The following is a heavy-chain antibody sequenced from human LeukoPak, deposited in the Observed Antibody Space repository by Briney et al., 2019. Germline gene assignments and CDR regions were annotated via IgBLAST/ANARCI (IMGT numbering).Heavy chain of an antibody. CDR2: ISYDGSNK. D-gene: IGHD5-24*01. J-gene: IGHJ3*02. CDR1: GFTFSSYA. CDR3: ARDGGDGYNWAEAFDI. V-gene: IGHV3-30-3*01. Sequence: TGGSLRLSCAASGFTFSSYAMSWVRQAPGKGLEWVAVISYDGSNKYYADSVKGRFTISRDNSKNTLYLQMNSLRAEDTAVYYCARDGGDGYNWAEAFDIWGQGTMVTVSS.